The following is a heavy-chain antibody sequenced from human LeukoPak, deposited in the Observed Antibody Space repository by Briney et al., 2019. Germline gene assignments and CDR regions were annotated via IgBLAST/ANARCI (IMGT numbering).Heavy chain of an antibody. Sequence: PGGSLRLSCAVSGFTFSGFWMSWSRQAPGKGLEWVAVISYDGSNKYYADSVKGRFTISRDNSKNTLYLQMNSLRAEDTAVYYCASSAAGTGRGEEFDYWGQGTLVTVSS. D-gene: IGHD6-13*01. V-gene: IGHV3-30-3*01. CDR1: GFTFSGFW. CDR3: ASSAAGTGRGEEFDY. J-gene: IGHJ4*02. CDR2: ISYDGSNK.